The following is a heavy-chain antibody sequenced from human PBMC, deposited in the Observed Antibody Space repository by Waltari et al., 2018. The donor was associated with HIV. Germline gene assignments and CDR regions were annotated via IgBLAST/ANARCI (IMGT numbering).Heavy chain of an antibody. V-gene: IGHV3-33*01. CDR1: GFTFNNYG. CDR3: ARVTGNTKGSWFDP. D-gene: IGHD1-7*01. Sequence: QVQLVESGGGVVQPAKSLRLSCAASGFTFNNYGMVWVRQAPGKGLEWGAVIWYDGSKKDYGDSVKGRFTISKDNSKNTLHLQMNSLRAEDTAVYYCARVTGNTKGSWFDPWGQGTLVTVSS. CDR2: IWYDGSKK. J-gene: IGHJ5*02.